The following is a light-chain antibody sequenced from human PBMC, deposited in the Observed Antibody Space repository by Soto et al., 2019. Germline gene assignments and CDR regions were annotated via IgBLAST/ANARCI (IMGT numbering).Light chain of an antibody. Sequence: VMSQDPLSLSVTTGEPSSVSCRSSQSLLHTNAYNYLDWYLQKPGKAPKLLIYAASTLQSGVPSRFSGSGSWTYFTLTICSLHLEDWPSCCTHLPNCYPPPSGDGTRVDIK. CDR1: QSLLHTNAYNY. CDR3: HLPNCYPPP. V-gene: IGKV2-28*01. CDR2: AAS. J-gene: IGKJ5*01.